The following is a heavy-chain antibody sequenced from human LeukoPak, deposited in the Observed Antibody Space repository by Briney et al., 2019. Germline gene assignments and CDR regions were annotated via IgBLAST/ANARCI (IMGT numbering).Heavy chain of an antibody. Sequence: PSETLSLTCTVSGGSISSHYWSWIRQHPGKGLEWIGYIYYSGSTYYNPSLKSRVTISVDTSKNQFSLKLSSVTAADTAVYYCARYSSSSAAGWFDPWGQGTLVTVSS. D-gene: IGHD6-6*01. CDR1: GGSISSHY. V-gene: IGHV4-31*03. CDR3: ARYSSSSAAGWFDP. CDR2: IYYSGST. J-gene: IGHJ5*02.